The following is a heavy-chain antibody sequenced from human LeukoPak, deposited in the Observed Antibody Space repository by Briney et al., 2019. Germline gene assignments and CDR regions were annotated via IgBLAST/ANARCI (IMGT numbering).Heavy chain of an antibody. Sequence: SETLSLTCTVSGGSISSSSYYWGWIRQPPGEGLEWIGSIYYSGSTYYNPSLKSRVTISVDTSKNQFSLKLSSVTAADTAVYYCARGWLVRGRYFDYWGQGTLVTVSS. CDR3: ARGWLVRGRYFDY. J-gene: IGHJ4*02. CDR2: IYYSGST. D-gene: IGHD6-19*01. V-gene: IGHV4-39*01. CDR1: GGSISSSSYY.